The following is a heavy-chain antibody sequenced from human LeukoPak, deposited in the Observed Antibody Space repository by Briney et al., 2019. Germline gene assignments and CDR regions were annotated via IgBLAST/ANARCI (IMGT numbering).Heavy chain of an antibody. D-gene: IGHD3-10*01. CDR3: ARSVRGVSDYYYYYMDV. J-gene: IGHJ6*03. Sequence: SETLSLTCTVSGLSISSSSHSWGWIRQSPGKGLEWIGSIYYSGSTYYNPSLKSRVTISVDPSKNQFSLKLSSVTAADTAVYYCARSVRGVSDYYYYYMDVWGKGTTVTVSS. CDR1: GLSISSSSHS. V-gene: IGHV4-39*07. CDR2: IYYSGST.